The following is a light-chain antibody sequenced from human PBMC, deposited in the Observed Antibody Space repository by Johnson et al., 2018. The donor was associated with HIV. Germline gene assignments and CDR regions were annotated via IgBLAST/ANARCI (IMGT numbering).Light chain of an antibody. V-gene: IGLV1-51*01. Sequence: QSMLTQPPSVSAAPGQKVTISCSGSSYNIGSHYVSWYQQVPGTAPRLVIYDTIKRHSGIPDRFSGSKSGTSATLGITGLQTGDEADYYCGTWDSSLNAYVFGAATKVAVL. J-gene: IGLJ1*01. CDR2: DTI. CDR1: SYNIGSHY. CDR3: GTWDSSLNAYV.